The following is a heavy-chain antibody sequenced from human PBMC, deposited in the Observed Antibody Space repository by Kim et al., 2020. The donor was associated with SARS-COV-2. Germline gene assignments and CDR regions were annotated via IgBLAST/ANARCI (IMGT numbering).Heavy chain of an antibody. J-gene: IGHJ4*02. CDR1: GFTFVDYA. V-gene: IGHV3-49*04. CDR3: TRGGYYGSGVKDY. CDR2: IRSKAYGGTT. D-gene: IGHD3-10*01. Sequence: GGSLRLSCTASGFTFVDYAMSWVRQAPGKGLEWLGFIRSKAYGGTTEYAASVKGRFTISRDDSKSIAYLQMNSLKTEDTAVYYCTRGGYYGSGVKDYWGQGTLVTVSS.